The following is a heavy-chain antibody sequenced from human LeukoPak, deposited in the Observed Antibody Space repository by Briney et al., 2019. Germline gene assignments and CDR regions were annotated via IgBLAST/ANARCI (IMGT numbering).Heavy chain of an antibody. Sequence: ASVKVSCKASGYTFTGYYMHWARQAPGQGLEWMGWINPNSGGTNYAQKFQGRVTMTRDTSISTAYMELSRLRSDDTAVYYCARKVDAYSSSWYIVVGPELWFDPWGQGTLVTVSS. CDR3: ARKVDAYSSSWYIVVGPELWFDP. CDR1: GYTFTGYY. V-gene: IGHV1-2*02. CDR2: INPNSGGT. D-gene: IGHD6-13*01. J-gene: IGHJ5*02.